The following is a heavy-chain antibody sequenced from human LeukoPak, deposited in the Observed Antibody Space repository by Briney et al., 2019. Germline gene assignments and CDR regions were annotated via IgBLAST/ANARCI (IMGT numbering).Heavy chain of an antibody. CDR3: ARVYDFWSGYSPYYFDY. CDR2: IYYSGST. J-gene: IGHJ4*02. Sequence: KSSETLSLTCTVSGGSISSYYWSWIRQPPGRGLEWIGYIYYSGSTNYNPSLKSRVTISVDTSKNQLSLKLSSVTAADTAVYYCARVYDFWSGYSPYYFDYWGQGTLVTVSS. D-gene: IGHD3-3*01. V-gene: IGHV4-59*01. CDR1: GGSISSYY.